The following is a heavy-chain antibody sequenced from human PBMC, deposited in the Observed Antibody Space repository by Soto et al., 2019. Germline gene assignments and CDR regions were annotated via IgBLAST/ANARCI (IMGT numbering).Heavy chain of an antibody. V-gene: IGHV2-26*01. D-gene: IGHD6-19*01. CDR1: GLSITDSEMG. CDR3: ARRHLAVAVSPWFDP. J-gene: IGHJ5*02. Sequence: QVTLKESGPVLVKPTETLTVRCTVSGLSITDSEMGVSWIRQPPGQPLEWLAHIDSSGEKSYRTFLKSRLAISKDTSKSQIVLTMTNMDPADTATYYCARRHLAVAVSPWFDPWGQGIPVTVS. CDR2: IDSSGEK.